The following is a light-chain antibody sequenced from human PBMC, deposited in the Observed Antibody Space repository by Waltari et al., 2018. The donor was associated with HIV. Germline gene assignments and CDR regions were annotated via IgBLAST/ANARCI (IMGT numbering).Light chain of an antibody. Sequence: EIVLTQSPGTLSLSPGERATLSCRASQSITQNYSAWYQQKPGQAPRLVIYGATKRATGIPDRFSGSGSGTEFILTISRLEPEDFAVYHCQHYVASPYSFGQGTKLEIK. V-gene: IGKV3-20*01. CDR1: QSITQNY. J-gene: IGKJ2*03. CDR3: QHYVASPYS. CDR2: GAT.